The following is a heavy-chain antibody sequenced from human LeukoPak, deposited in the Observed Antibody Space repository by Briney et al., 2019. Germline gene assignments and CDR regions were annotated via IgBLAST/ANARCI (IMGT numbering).Heavy chain of an antibody. CDR1: GFTFSSYG. V-gene: IGHV3-30*18. J-gene: IGHJ4*02. CDR3: AKGGVATIPFLDY. Sequence: GGSLRLSCAASGFTFSSYGMHWVRQAPGKGLEWVAVISYDGSNKYYADFVKGRFTISRDNSKNTLYLQMNSLRAEDTAVYYCAKGGVATIPFLDYWGQGTLVTVSS. CDR2: ISYDGSNK. D-gene: IGHD5-12*01.